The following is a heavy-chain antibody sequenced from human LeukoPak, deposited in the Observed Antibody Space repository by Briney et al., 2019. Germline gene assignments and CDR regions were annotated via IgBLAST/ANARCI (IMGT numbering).Heavy chain of an antibody. Sequence: SQTLSLTCTVSGGPISSGDYYWSWIRQPPGKGLEWIGYIYYSGSTYYNPSLKSRVTISVDTSKNQFSLKLSSVTAADTAVYYCASPHMVRGVIISDYWGQGTLVTVSS. CDR2: IYYSGST. J-gene: IGHJ4*02. CDR1: GGPISSGDYY. D-gene: IGHD3-10*01. CDR3: ASPHMVRGVIISDY. V-gene: IGHV4-30-4*01.